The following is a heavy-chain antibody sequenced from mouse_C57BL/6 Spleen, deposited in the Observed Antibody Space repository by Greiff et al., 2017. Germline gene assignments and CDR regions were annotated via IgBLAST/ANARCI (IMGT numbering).Heavy chain of an antibody. V-gene: IGHV1-55*01. CDR1: GYTFTSYW. J-gene: IGHJ1*03. CDR2: IYPGSGST. Sequence: VQLQQSGAELVKPGASVKMSCKASGYTFTSYWITWVKQRPGKGLEWIGDIYPGSGSTTYNEKFKSKATLTVDTSSSTAYMQLSSLTSEDSAVYYCARECYGSSYVYFDVWGTGTTVTVAS. D-gene: IGHD1-1*01. CDR3: ARECYGSSYVYFDV.